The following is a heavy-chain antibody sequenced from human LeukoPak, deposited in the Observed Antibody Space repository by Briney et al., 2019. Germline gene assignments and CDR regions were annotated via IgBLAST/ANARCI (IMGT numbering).Heavy chain of an antibody. J-gene: IGHJ4*02. V-gene: IGHV4-61*02. CDR2: IYTSGST. CDR1: GGSISSSSYY. CDR3: ARERFGSFDY. Sequence: SETLSLTSTVSGGSISSSSYYWSWIRQPAGKGLEWIGRIYTSGSTNYNPSLKSRVTMSVDTSKNQFSLKLSSVTAADTAVYYCARERFGSFDYWGQGTLVTVSS. D-gene: IGHD3-10*01.